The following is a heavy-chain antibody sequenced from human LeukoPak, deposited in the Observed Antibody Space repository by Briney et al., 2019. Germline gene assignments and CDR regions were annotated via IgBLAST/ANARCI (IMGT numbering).Heavy chain of an antibody. Sequence: GGSLRLSCAASGFTFSGYDMSWVRQAPGKGLEWVSYTSSSSSTIYYADSVKSRFTISRDNARNSLYLQMNSLRAEDTAVYYCARGWSPDYWGQGTLVTVSS. CDR2: TSSSSSTI. D-gene: IGHD2-15*01. CDR3: ARGWSPDY. CDR1: GFTFSGYD. J-gene: IGHJ4*02. V-gene: IGHV3-48*04.